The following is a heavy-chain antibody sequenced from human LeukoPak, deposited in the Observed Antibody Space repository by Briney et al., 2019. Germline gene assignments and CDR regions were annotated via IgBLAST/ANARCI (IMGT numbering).Heavy chain of an antibody. CDR2: IYPGDSDT. Sequence: GESLKISCKGSLYSFTNYWIGWVRQMPGKGLEWMGIIYPGDSDTRYSPSFQGQVTFSADKSISTAYLQWSSLKASDTAMFYCGRSSSGYYDYWGQGTLVTVSS. J-gene: IGHJ4*02. V-gene: IGHV5-51*01. D-gene: IGHD3-22*01. CDR3: GRSSSGYYDY. CDR1: LYSFTNYW.